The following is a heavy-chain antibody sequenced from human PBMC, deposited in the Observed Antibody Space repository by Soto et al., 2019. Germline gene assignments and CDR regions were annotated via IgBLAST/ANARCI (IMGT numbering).Heavy chain of an antibody. CDR3: ARASCGGDCYSLHPYYYYGMDV. V-gene: IGHV3-30-3*01. CDR1: GFTFSSYA. CDR2: ISYDGSNK. J-gene: IGHJ6*02. Sequence: GGSLRLSCAASGFTFSSYAMHWVRQAPGKGLEWVAVISYDGSNKYYADSVKGRFTISRDNSKNTLYLQMNSLRAEDTAVYYCARASCGGDCYSLHPYYYYGMDVWGQGTTVTVSS. D-gene: IGHD2-21*02.